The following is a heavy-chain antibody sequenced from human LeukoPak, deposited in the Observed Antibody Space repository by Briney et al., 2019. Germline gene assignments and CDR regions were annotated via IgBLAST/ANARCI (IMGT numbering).Heavy chain of an antibody. V-gene: IGHV4-59*01. J-gene: IGHJ4*02. CDR1: GGSISTYY. D-gene: IGHD6-19*01. CDR2: IYYSGNT. CDR3: ARVGSGCFDY. Sequence: SETLSLTCTVSGGSISTYYWSWIRQPPGKGLEWIGYIYYSGNTNYNPFLKSQITISIDTSKNQFSLRLSSVTAADTAVYYCARVGSGCFDYWGQGTLVTVSS.